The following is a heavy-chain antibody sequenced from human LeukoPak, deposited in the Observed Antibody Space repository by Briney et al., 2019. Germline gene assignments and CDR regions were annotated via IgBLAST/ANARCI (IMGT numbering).Heavy chain of an antibody. D-gene: IGHD4-11*01. CDR2: IIPILGIA. CDR3: ATNHYSNYGPSFFHY. Sequence: SVTVSCKASGGTFSSYTISWVRQAPGQGLEWMGRIIPILGIANYAQKFQGRVTITADKSTSTAYMELSSLRSEDTAVYYCATNHYSNYGPSFFHYLGQGTLVTVSS. CDR1: GGTFSSYT. J-gene: IGHJ4*02. V-gene: IGHV1-69*02.